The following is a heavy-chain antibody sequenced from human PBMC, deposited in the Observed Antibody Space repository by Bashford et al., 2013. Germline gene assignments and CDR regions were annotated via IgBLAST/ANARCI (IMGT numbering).Heavy chain of an antibody. CDR1: GYSFTSYY. J-gene: IGHJ4*02. V-gene: IGHV1-46*01. CDR3: ARGVGGTGEYFDN. Sequence: ASVKVSCKSSGYSFTSYYLHWVRQAPGQGLEWMGIIDPTHLTTNYAQRFQGRVTMTRDTSTRTAYMELSSLRSEDTAVYYCARGVGGTGEYFDNWGRGNPRSPSPQ. CDR2: IDPTHLTT. D-gene: IGHD1-26*01.